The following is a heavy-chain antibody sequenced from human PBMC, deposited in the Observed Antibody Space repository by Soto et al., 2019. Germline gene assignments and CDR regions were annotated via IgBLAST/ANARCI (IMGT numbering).Heavy chain of an antibody. Sequence: QLQLQESGSGLVKPSQTLSLTCAVSGGSISSGGYSWSWIRQPPGKGLEWIGYMYHSGSTYYNPSLKSRVTISIDRSRNQFSLKLSSVAAADTDVFYCARVPDYWGQGIIVTVSS. CDR2: MYHSGST. V-gene: IGHV4-30-2*01. J-gene: IGHJ4*02. CDR1: GGSISSGGYS. CDR3: ARVPDY.